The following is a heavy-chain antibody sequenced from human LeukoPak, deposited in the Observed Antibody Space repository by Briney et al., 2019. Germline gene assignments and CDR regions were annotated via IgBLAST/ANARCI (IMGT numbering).Heavy chain of an antibody. CDR2: ISSTSSYI. CDR3: ARASRYDSSGYYPYYFDY. Sequence: GGSLRLSCAASGFTFSTYTMSWVRQAPGKGLEWVSSISSTSSYIYYADSVKGRFTISRDTAKNSLYLQMNTLRAEDTAVYYCARASRYDSSGYYPYYFDYWGQGTLVTVSS. D-gene: IGHD3-22*01. J-gene: IGHJ4*02. CDR1: GFTFSTYT. V-gene: IGHV3-21*01.